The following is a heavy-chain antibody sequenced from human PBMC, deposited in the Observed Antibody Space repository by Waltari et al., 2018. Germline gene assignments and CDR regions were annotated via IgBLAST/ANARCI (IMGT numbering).Heavy chain of an antibody. J-gene: IGHJ6*02. CDR2: ISVSRGRR. V-gene: IGHV3-23*04. CDR1: GFTFSSYA. Sequence: VQLVQSGAEVKKPGSSVKVSCKASGFTFSSYAMRWVRQAPGKGLEWVSVISVSRGRRYNADPVKDRLTISRDNSKNTLYLQMNSLRAEDTAVYYCAKGRWVGDYYYGMDVWGQGTTVTVSS. CDR3: AKGRWVGDYYYGMDV. D-gene: IGHD4-17*01.